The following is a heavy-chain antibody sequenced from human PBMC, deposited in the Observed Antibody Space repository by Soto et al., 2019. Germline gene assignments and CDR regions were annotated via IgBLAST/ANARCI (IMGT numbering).Heavy chain of an antibody. CDR3: ARGGHYYDSSGYYEYFQH. CDR1: GYTFTSYA. V-gene: IGHV1-3*01. D-gene: IGHD3-22*01. Sequence: ASVKVSYKASGYTFTSYAMHWVRQAPGQRLEWMGWINAGNGNTKYSQKFQGRVTITRDTSASTAYMELSSLRSEDTAVYYCARGGHYYDSSGYYEYFQHWGQGTLVTVSS. CDR2: INAGNGNT. J-gene: IGHJ1*01.